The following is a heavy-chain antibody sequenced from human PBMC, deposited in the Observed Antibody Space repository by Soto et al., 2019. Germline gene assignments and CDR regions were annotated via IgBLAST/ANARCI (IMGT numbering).Heavy chain of an antibody. CDR3: ARDDLQWLAQQYYFDY. D-gene: IGHD6-19*01. Sequence: HPGGSLRLSCAASGFTFSSYGMHWVRQAPGKGVEWVAVIWYDGSNKYYVDSVKGRFTISRDNSKNTLYLQMNSLRAEDTAVYYCARDDLQWLAQQYYFDYWGQGTLVTVSS. CDR1: GFTFSSYG. CDR2: IWYDGSNK. V-gene: IGHV3-33*01. J-gene: IGHJ4*02.